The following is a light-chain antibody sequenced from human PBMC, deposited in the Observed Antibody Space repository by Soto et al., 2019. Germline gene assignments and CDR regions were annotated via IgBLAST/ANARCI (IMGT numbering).Light chain of an antibody. CDR3: QQSYSTPFS. J-gene: IGKJ3*01. CDR2: AAS. Sequence: DIQMTQSPSSLSASVGDRVTITCRASQSISSYLNWYQQKPGKAPKLLIYAASSLQSGVTSRFSGSGSGTDFTLAISSLQPEDFATYYCQQSYSTPFSSGSGTKVDIK. CDR1: QSISSY. V-gene: IGKV1-39*01.